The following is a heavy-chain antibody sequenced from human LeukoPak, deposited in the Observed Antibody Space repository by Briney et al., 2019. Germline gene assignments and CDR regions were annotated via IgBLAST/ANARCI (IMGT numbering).Heavy chain of an antibody. CDR3: ARTCSGGSCYFDY. D-gene: IGHD2-15*01. J-gene: IGHJ4*02. V-gene: IGHV3-53*01. CDR1: GFTVSSNY. Sequence: GVSLRLSCAASGFTVSSNYMSWVRQAPGKGLEWVSVIYSGGSTYYADSVKGRFTLSRDNSKNTLYLQMNSLRAEDTAVYYCARTCSGGSCYFDYWGQGTLVTVSS. CDR2: IYSGGST.